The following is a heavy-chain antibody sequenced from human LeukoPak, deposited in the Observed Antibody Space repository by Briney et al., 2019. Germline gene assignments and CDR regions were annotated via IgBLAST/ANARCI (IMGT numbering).Heavy chain of an antibody. Sequence: GGSLRLSCAASGFTFSSYGMHWVRQAPGKGLEWVAFIRYDGSNKYYADSVKGRFTISRDNSKSTLYLQMNSLRAEDTAVYYCARVLRGPYYFDYWGQGTLVTVSS. V-gene: IGHV3-30*02. CDR1: GFTFSSYG. D-gene: IGHD3-10*01. CDR3: ARVLRGPYYFDY. J-gene: IGHJ4*02. CDR2: IRYDGSNK.